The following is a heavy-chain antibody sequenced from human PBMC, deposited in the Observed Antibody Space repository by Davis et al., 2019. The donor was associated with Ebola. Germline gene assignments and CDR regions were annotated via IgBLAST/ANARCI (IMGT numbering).Heavy chain of an antibody. D-gene: IGHD1-26*01. Sequence: ASVKVSCKVSGYTFTELSMHWVRQAPGKGLEWMGRFDPEDGETIFAQKFQGRVTMTRNTSISTAYMELSSLRSEDTAVYYCARGFLTWEDYWGQGTLVTVSS. J-gene: IGHJ4*02. CDR2: FDPEDGET. V-gene: IGHV1-24*01. CDR1: GYTFTELS. CDR3: ARGFLTWEDY.